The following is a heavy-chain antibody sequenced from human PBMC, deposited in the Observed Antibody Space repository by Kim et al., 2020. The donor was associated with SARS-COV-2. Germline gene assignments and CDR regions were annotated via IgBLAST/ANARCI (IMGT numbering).Heavy chain of an antibody. CDR3: ARGKTINYDFWSGYYPGLYGMDV. Sequence: SETLSLTCAVYGGSFSGYYWSWIRQPPGKGLEWIGEINHSGSTNYNPSLKSRVTISVDTSKNQFSLKLSSVTAADTAVYYCARGKTINYDFWSGYYPGLYGMDVWGQGTTVTVSS. J-gene: IGHJ6*02. CDR2: INHSGST. D-gene: IGHD3-3*01. CDR1: GGSFSGYY. V-gene: IGHV4-34*01.